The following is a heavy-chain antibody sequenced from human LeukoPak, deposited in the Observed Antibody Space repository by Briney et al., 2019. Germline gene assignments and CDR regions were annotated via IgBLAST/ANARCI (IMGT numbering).Heavy chain of an antibody. CDR3: ARRGSGRSYFDY. CDR1: GGSISSGGYY. J-gene: IGHJ4*02. Sequence: SQTLSLTCTVSGGSISSGGYYWTWIRQYPGKGLEWIGYIYNSGTTYYNPSLQSRVTISGDTSKNQFSLKLSSVTAADTAVYYCARRGSGRSYFDYWGQGTLVTVSS. D-gene: IGHD6-19*01. CDR2: IYNSGTT. V-gene: IGHV4-31*03.